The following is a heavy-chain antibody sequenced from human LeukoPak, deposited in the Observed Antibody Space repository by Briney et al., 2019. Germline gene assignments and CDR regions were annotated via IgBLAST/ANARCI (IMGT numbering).Heavy chain of an antibody. V-gene: IGHV4-4*07. J-gene: IGHJ3*02. CDR3: ARKGISAVAGAFDI. CDR2: VYSSGST. D-gene: IGHD6-19*01. Sequence: PSETLSLTCTVPGGSISSYYWSWIRQPAGRGLEWIGRVYSSGSTNYNPSLKSRVTLSVDTSKNQFSLKLASVTAADTAVYYCARKGISAVAGAFDIWGQGTMVTVSS. CDR1: GGSISSYY.